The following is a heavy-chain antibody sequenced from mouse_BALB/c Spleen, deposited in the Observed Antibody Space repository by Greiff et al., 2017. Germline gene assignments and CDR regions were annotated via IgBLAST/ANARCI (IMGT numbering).Heavy chain of an antibody. CDR1: GFAFSSYD. CDR3: ARNGRSYAMDY. Sequence: EVQGVESGGGLVKPGGSLKLSCAASGFAFSSYDMSWVRQTPEKRLEWVAYISSGGGSTYYPDTVKGRFTISRDNAKNTLYLQMSSLKSEDTAMYYCARNGRSYAMDYWGQGTSVTVSS. CDR2: ISSGGGST. J-gene: IGHJ4*01. D-gene: IGHD1-1*02. V-gene: IGHV5-12-1*01.